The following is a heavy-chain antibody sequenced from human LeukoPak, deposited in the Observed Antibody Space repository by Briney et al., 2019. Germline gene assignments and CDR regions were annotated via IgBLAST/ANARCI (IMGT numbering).Heavy chain of an antibody. V-gene: IGHV4-59*12. CDR2: VYYSGST. J-gene: IGHJ4*02. Sequence: SETLSLTCTVSGGSISNYYWTWIRQPPGKGLEWIAYVYYSGSTNYNPSLKSRVSISVDTSKNQFSLKLSSVTAADTAVYYCARGGRLTGTTALLDYWGQGTLVTVSS. CDR1: GGSISNYY. CDR3: ARGGRLTGTTALLDY. D-gene: IGHD1-7*01.